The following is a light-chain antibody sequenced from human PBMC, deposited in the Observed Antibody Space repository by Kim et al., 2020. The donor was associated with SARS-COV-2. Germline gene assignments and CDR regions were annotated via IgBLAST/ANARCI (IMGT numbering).Light chain of an antibody. CDR1: QGISSF. Sequence: ASVGDSVTITCRASQGISSFLAWYQQNPGKAPKLLIYGASTLQSGVPSRFSGSGSGTEFTLTISGLQPEDVATYYCQELDDYPPYTFGPGTKLEIK. CDR3: QELDDYPPYT. CDR2: GAS. V-gene: IGKV1-9*01. J-gene: IGKJ2*01.